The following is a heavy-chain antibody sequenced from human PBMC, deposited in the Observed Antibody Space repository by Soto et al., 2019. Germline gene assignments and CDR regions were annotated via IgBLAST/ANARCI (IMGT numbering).Heavy chain of an antibody. J-gene: IGHJ4*02. CDR2: INAGNGNT. V-gene: IGHV1-3*01. CDR1: GYTFTSYA. CDR3: ARDGSATDLDY. Sequence: GASVKVSCKASGYTFTSYAMHWVRQAPGQRLEWMGWINAGNGNTTYSQKFQGRVTITRDTSASTAYMELSSLRSEDTAVYYCARDGSATDLDYWGQGTLVTVSS.